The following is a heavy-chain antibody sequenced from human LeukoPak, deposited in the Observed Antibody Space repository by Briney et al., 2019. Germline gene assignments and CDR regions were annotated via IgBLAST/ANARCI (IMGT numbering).Heavy chain of an antibody. CDR3: AKDRGYYGSGSYYYFDY. CDR2: ISGSGGST. V-gene: IGHV3-23*01. CDR1: GFTFNNYA. J-gene: IGHJ4*02. Sequence: GGSLRLSCAASGFTFNNYAMSWVRQAPGKGLEWVSAISGSGGSTYYADSVKGRFTISRDNSKNTLYLQMNSLRAEDTAVYYCAKDRGYYGSGSYYYFDYWGQGTLVTVSS. D-gene: IGHD3-10*01.